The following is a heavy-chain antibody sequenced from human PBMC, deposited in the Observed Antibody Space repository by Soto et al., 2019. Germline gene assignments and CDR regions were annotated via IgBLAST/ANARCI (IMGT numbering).Heavy chain of an antibody. Sequence: GGSLRLSCAASGFTFSSYGMHWVRRAPGKGLEWVAVIWYDGSNKYYADSVKGRFTISRDNSKNTLYLQMNSLRAEDTAVYYCARDRGSSGGFDYWGQGTLVTVSS. J-gene: IGHJ4*02. CDR2: IWYDGSNK. V-gene: IGHV3-33*01. CDR3: ARDRGSSGGFDY. D-gene: IGHD6-6*01. CDR1: GFTFSSYG.